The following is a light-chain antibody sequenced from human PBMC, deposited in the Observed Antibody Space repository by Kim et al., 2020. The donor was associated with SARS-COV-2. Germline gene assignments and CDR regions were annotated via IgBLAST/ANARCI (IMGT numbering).Light chain of an antibody. Sequence: EIVLTQSPGTLSLSPGERATLSCRASQSVGSSYLAWYQQKPGQAPRLLIYGASSRATGIPDRFSGSGSGTDFTLTISRLEPEDFAVYYCQHYVNSPPFGQGTKLEI. J-gene: IGKJ2*01. CDR1: QSVGSSY. CDR3: QHYVNSPP. V-gene: IGKV3-20*01. CDR2: GAS.